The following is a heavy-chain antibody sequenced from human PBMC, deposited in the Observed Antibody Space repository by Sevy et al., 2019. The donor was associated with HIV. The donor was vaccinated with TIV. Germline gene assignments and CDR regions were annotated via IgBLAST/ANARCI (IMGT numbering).Heavy chain of an antibody. Sequence: GESLKISCEASGFTFCNYVMNWVRQPPGKGLEWVSVISDGGGITYYADSVKGRFTISRDDSKSTLYLQMNSLRVEDTAVYFCAKRVAGALAALDIWGQGTMVTVSS. D-gene: IGHD3-10*01. CDR2: ISDGGGIT. CDR1: GFTFCNYV. J-gene: IGHJ3*02. CDR3: AKRVAGALAALDI. V-gene: IGHV3-23*01.